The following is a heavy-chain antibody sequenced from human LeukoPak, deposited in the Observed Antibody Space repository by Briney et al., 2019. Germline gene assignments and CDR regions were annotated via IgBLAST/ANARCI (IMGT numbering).Heavy chain of an antibody. CDR2: ISYDETNN. Sequence: GGSLRLSCAASGFTFTNHAMNWVRQAPGKGLEWVALISYDETNNYYADSVKGRFTISRDNSKNTVYLQMNSLRPEGTAVYYCAKDAYSSGPNWFDPWGQGTLVTVSS. J-gene: IGHJ5*02. CDR3: AKDAYSSGPNWFDP. CDR1: GFTFTNHA. D-gene: IGHD6-19*01. V-gene: IGHV3-30*18.